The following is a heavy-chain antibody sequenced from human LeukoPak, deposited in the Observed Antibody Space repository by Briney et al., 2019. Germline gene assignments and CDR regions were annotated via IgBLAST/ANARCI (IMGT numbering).Heavy chain of an antibody. CDR3: AKDLLLRAFYMDV. J-gene: IGHJ6*03. Sequence: PGGSLRLSCAASGFTFSSYGMHWVRQAPGKGPEWVAFIRYDGSNKYYADSVKGRFTGSRDNSKNTLYLQMNSLRAEDTAVYYCAKDLLLRAFYMDVWGKGTTVTVSS. D-gene: IGHD3-10*01. CDR1: GFTFSSYG. CDR2: IRYDGSNK. V-gene: IGHV3-30*02.